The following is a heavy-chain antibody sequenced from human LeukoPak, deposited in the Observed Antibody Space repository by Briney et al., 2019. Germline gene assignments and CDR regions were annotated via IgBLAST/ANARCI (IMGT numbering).Heavy chain of an antibody. V-gene: IGHV4-30-2*01. CDR1: GGSISSGGYS. Sequence: SETLSLTCAVSGGSISSGGYSWSWIRQPPGKGLEWIGYIYHSGSTYYNPSLKSRVTISVDRSKNQFSLKLSSVTAADTAVYYCASSTVVTPGNFDYWGQGTLVTASS. CDR3: ASSTVVTPGNFDY. J-gene: IGHJ4*02. D-gene: IGHD4-23*01. CDR2: IYHSGST.